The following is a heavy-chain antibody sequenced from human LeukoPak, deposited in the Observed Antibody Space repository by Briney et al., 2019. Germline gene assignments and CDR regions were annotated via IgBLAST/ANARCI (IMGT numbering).Heavy chain of an antibody. CDR1: GYNFISYG. Sequence: GASVKVSCKASGYNFISYGISWVRQAPGQGFEWMGWINPDNGGTNYAQKFQGRATMTRDTSVSTAYMELTRLKSDDTAVYYCARESPDIVVVVTAALRRSWFDPWGQGTLVTVSS. J-gene: IGHJ5*02. D-gene: IGHD2-15*01. V-gene: IGHV1-2*02. CDR2: INPDNGGT. CDR3: ARESPDIVVVVTAALRRSWFDP.